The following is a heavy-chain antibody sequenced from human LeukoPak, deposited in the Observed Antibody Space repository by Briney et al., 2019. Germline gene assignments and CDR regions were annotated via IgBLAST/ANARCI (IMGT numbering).Heavy chain of an antibody. J-gene: IGHJ3*02. D-gene: IGHD4-17*01. CDR2: ISSSSSTI. CDR3: ARDRAGDYLDAFDI. Sequence: GRSLRLSCAASGFTFSSYAMNWVRQAPGKGLEWVSYISSSSSTIYYADSVKGRFTISRDNAKNSLYLQMNSLRAEDTAVYYCARDRAGDYLDAFDIWGQGTMVTVSS. CDR1: GFTFSSYA. V-gene: IGHV3-48*04.